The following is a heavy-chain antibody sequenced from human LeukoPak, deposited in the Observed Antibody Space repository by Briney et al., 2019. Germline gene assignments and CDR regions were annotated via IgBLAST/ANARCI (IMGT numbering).Heavy chain of an antibody. V-gene: IGHV3-33*03. D-gene: IGHD4-11*01. J-gene: IGHJ4*02. CDR2: IWSDGTNK. Sequence: GRSLRLSCAASGFTFSHFGFHWVRQAPGKGREWGAVIWSDGTNKYYGNSVKGRFTIHRDDSQNRVYLQMNNLRVDDTAIYFCAKDAQRGFDYSNSLEYWGQGSPVTVSS. CDR3: AKDAQRGFDYSNSLEY. CDR1: GFTFSHFG.